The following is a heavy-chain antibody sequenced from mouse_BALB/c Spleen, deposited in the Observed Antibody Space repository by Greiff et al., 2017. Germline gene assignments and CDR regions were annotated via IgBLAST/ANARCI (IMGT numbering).Heavy chain of an antibody. D-gene: IGHD2-14*01. Sequence: VKLQQSGAELAKPGASVKMSCKASGYTFTSYWMHWVKQRPGQGLEWIGYINPSTGYTEYNQKFKDKATLTADKSSSTAYMQLSSLTSEDSAVYYCARRNRSWFAYWGQGTLVTVSA. V-gene: IGHV1-7*01. CDR1: GYTFTSYW. J-gene: IGHJ3*01. CDR2: INPSTGYT. CDR3: ARRNRSWFAY.